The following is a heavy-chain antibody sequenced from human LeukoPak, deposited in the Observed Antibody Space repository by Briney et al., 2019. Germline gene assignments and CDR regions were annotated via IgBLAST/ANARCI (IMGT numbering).Heavy chain of an antibody. J-gene: IGHJ4*02. Sequence: PGGSLRLSCAASGFTFTTYDMHWVRQAAAKGLEWVSAIGTTGDTYYPGSVKGRFTISRDNSKNTLYLQMNSLRAEDTAVYYCARDSRRGYYDSSGYYQNYWGQGTLVTVSS. CDR2: IGTTGDT. CDR1: GFTFTTYD. V-gene: IGHV3-13*01. D-gene: IGHD3-22*01. CDR3: ARDSRRGYYDSSGYYQNY.